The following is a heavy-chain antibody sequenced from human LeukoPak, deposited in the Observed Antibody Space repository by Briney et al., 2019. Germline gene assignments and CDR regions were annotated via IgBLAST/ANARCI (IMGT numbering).Heavy chain of an antibody. V-gene: IGHV4-59*01. J-gene: IGHJ4*02. Sequence: WETLSLTCTVSGGSISSYYWSWIRQPPGKGLEWIGYIYYSGSTNYNPSLKSRVTISVDTSKNQFSLKLSSVTAADTAVYYCARGNWYFDYWGQGTLVTISS. CDR2: IYYSGST. CDR1: GGSISSYY. CDR3: ARGNWYFDY.